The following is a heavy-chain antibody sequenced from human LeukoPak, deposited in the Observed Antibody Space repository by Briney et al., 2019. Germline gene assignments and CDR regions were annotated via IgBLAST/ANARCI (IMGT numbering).Heavy chain of an antibody. Sequence: GGSLRLSCAASGFTFSNSWMSWVRQAPGKGLEWVATIKPDGSAQYYVDSVKGRFTISRDNAKNSLYLQMNSLRADDTAVYYCARDLRNKGMDVWGQGTTVTVSS. D-gene: IGHD2/OR15-2a*01. CDR1: GFTFSNSW. CDR3: ARDLRNKGMDV. CDR2: IKPDGSAQ. V-gene: IGHV3-7*03. J-gene: IGHJ6*02.